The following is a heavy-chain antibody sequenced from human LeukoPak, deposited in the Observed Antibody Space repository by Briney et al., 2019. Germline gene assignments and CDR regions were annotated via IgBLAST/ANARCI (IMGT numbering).Heavy chain of an antibody. J-gene: IGHJ4*02. Sequence: GASVKVSCKASGYTFSGYYMHWVRQAPGQGLEWMGWINPNSGDTNYAQEFQGWVTMTRDTSISTAYMELSRLRPGDTAVYYCARGPRSTLWFGELLPDYWGQGTLVTVSS. CDR2: INPNSGDT. CDR3: ARGPRSTLWFGELLPDY. CDR1: GYTFSGYY. D-gene: IGHD3-10*01. V-gene: IGHV1-2*04.